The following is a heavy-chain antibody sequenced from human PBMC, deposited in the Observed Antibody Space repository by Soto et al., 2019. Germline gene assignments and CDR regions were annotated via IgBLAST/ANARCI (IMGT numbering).Heavy chain of an antibody. CDR3: ARVGSSWQPYYFDY. CDR1: GGSISSYY. Sequence: SETLSLTCTVSGGSISSYYWSWIRQPPGKGLEWIGYIYYSGSTNYNPSLKSRVTISVDTSKNQFSLKLSSVTAADTAVYYCARVGSSWQPYYFDYWGQGTLVTVSS. D-gene: IGHD6-13*01. J-gene: IGHJ4*02. CDR2: IYYSGST. V-gene: IGHV4-59*01.